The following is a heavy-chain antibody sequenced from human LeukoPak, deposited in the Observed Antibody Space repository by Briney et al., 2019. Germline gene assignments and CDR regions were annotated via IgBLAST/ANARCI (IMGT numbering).Heavy chain of an antibody. CDR1: GFTFRSYG. V-gene: IGHV3-48*01. D-gene: IGHD2-2*01. CDR3: GGSTPPDY. Sequence: GGSLRLSCAASGFTFRSYGMIWGRQAPGKGLEWVSYISSSSSTMNYADSVKGRFTVSRDNAKNSLFLQMNSLRAEDTAVYYCGGSTPPDYWGQGTLVTVSS. J-gene: IGHJ4*02. CDR2: ISSSSSTM.